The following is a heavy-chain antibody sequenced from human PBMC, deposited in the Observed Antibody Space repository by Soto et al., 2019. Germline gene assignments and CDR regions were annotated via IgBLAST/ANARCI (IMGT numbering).Heavy chain of an antibody. CDR1: GYTFTHYY. V-gene: IGHV1-46*01. CDR3: GREYFDSRGTPPGD. CDR2: INPGGGYT. Sequence: ASVKFSCKTSGYTFTHYYMHWVRLAPGQGLEWMGVINPGGGYTTYAQKFQGRVTMTRDTSTSTVYMELRSLKSEDTAVYYCGREYFDSRGTPPGDWGQGTLVTVSS. J-gene: IGHJ4*02. D-gene: IGHD3-22*01.